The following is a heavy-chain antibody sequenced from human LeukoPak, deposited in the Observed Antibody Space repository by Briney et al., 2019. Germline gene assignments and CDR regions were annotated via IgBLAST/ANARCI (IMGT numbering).Heavy chain of an antibody. CDR1: GFSLSTSGVG. V-gene: IGHV2-5*01. J-gene: IGHJ4*02. Sequence: SGPTLVNPTQTLTLTCTFSGFSLSTSGVGVGWIRQPPGKALEWLALIYWNDDKRYSPSLKSRLTITKDTSKNQVVLTMTNMDPVDTATYYCAHRRGPKYYDFFDYWAQGTRVTVSS. CDR2: IYWNDDK. D-gene: IGHD3-3*01. CDR3: AHRRGPKYYDFFDY.